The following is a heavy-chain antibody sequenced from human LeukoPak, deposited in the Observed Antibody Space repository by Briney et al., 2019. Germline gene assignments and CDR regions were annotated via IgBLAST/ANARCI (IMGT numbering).Heavy chain of an antibody. Sequence: QPGRSLRLSCIASGFTFGDYAMSWVRQAPGKGLEWVGFIRSKAYGGTTGYAASVKSRFSISRDDSKSIAYLQMNSLRTEDTAVFYCTRDCSGGSCWGDAFDIWGQGTMATVSS. CDR2: IRSKAYGGTT. CDR3: TRDCSGGSCWGDAFDI. CDR1: GFTFGDYA. V-gene: IGHV3-49*04. D-gene: IGHD2-15*01. J-gene: IGHJ3*02.